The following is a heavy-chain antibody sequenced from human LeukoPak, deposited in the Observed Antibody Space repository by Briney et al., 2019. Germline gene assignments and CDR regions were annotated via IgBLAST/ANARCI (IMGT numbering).Heavy chain of an antibody. V-gene: IGHV3-23*01. Sequence: TGGSLRLSCAASGFTFSSYAMSWVRQAPGKGLEWVSAISGSGGSTYYADSVKGRFTISRDNSKNTLYLQMNSLRAEDKAVYYCAKHARSGTNWGFDYWGQGTLVTVSS. D-gene: IGHD7-27*01. CDR2: ISGSGGST. CDR3: AKHARSGTNWGFDY. J-gene: IGHJ4*02. CDR1: GFTFSSYA.